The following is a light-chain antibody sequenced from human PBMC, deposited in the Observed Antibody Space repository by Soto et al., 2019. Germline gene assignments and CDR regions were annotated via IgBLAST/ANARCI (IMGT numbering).Light chain of an antibody. V-gene: IGKV3-15*01. J-gene: IGKJ2*01. CDR2: GAS. Sequence: EMVMTQSPATLSVSPGERATLSCRASQNLSRNLARYPQQPGQAPRLLIYGASTRATGIPARFSGSGSGTDFTLTISSLQSEDFAVYYCQQYDNWPHTFGQGTKLEIK. CDR1: QNLSRN. CDR3: QQYDNWPHT.